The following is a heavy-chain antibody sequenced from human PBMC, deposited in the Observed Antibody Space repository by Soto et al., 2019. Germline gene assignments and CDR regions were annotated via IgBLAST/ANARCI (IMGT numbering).Heavy chain of an antibody. Sequence: DVQLVESGGGLVQPGGSLRLSCAASGFTFSTYWIHWVRQAPGKGLVWVSRINSDGSSTNYADSVKGRFTISRDNAKNTLFLQMNSLRAEDTAVYYCARDRWGGGRDMDVWGQGTTVTVSS. J-gene: IGHJ6*02. CDR2: INSDGSST. CDR3: ARDRWGGGRDMDV. V-gene: IGHV3-74*01. D-gene: IGHD3-10*01. CDR1: GFTFSTYW.